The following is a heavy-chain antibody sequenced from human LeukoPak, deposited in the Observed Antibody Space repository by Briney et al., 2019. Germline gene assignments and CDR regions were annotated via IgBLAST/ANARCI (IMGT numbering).Heavy chain of an antibody. CDR1: GYTFTNYD. D-gene: IGHD6-13*01. Sequence: ASVKVSCKASGYTFTNYDINWVRQAPGQGLEWMGIVNPSGGSTSYAQKFQGRVTMTRDTSTSTVYMELSSLRSEDTAVYYCARDGAEVSSWYARYYYYMDVWGKGTTVTISS. CDR3: ARDGAEVSSWYARYYYYMDV. CDR2: VNPSGGST. J-gene: IGHJ6*03. V-gene: IGHV1-46*01.